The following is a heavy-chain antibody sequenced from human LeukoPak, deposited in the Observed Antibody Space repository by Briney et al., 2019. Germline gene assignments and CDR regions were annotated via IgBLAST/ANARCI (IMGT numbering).Heavy chain of an antibody. CDR1: GFTFSSYW. CDR3: AKNHWSSGGSCYDY. J-gene: IGHJ4*02. V-gene: IGHV3-53*01. Sequence: PGGSLRLSCAASGFTFSSYWMHWVRQAPGKGLEWVSVIYSGGSTYYADSVKGRFTISRDNSKNTLYLQMNSLRAEDTAVYYCAKNHWSSGGSCYDYWGQGTLVTVSS. CDR2: IYSGGST. D-gene: IGHD2-15*01.